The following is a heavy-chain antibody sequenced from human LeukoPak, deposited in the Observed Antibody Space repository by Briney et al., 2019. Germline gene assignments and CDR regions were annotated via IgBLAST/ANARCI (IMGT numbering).Heavy chain of an antibody. Sequence: ASVKVSCKVSGYTLTQLSMHWVRQAPGKGLEWMGGFDPEDGETIYAQKFQGRVTMTEDTSTTTAYMELRSLRSDDTAVYYCARHRLHRLYYDSNGYYHAAFDIWGQGTMVTVSS. CDR1: GYTLTQLS. J-gene: IGHJ3*02. CDR3: ARHRLHRLYYDSNGYYHAAFDI. CDR2: FDPEDGET. D-gene: IGHD3-22*01. V-gene: IGHV1-24*01.